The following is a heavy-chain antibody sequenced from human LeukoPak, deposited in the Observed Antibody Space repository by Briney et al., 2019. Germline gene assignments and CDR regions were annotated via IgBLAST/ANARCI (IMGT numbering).Heavy chain of an antibody. CDR2: ISGSGGST. CDR3: ARGRGVVVIAYFDY. V-gene: IGHV3-23*01. D-gene: IGHD3-22*01. CDR1: GFTFSSYA. J-gene: IGHJ4*02. Sequence: SGGSLRLCCAASGFTFSSYAMSWVRQAPGKGLEWVSAISGSGGSTYYADSVKGRFTISRDNSKNTLYLQMNSLRAEDTAVYYCARGRGVVVIAYFDYWGQGTLVTVSS.